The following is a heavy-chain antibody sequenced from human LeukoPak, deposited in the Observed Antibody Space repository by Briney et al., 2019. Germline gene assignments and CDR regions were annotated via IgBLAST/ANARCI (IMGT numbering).Heavy chain of an antibody. V-gene: IGHV3-9*01. J-gene: IGHJ5*02. Sequence: GGSLRLSCAASGFTFDDYAMHWVRQAPGKGLEWVSCISWNSGSIGYADSVKGRFTISRDNAKNSLYLQMNSLRAEDTALYYCAKMGSSSWYGNYWFDPWGQGTLVTVSS. CDR3: AKMGSSSWYGNYWFDP. CDR2: ISWNSGSI. D-gene: IGHD6-13*01. CDR1: GFTFDDYA.